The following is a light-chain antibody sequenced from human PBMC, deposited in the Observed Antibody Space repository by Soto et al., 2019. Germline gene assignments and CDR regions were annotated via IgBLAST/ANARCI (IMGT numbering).Light chain of an antibody. Sequence: QSALTQPPSASGSPGQSVAISCTGTSSDVGGYSYVSWYQQHPGKAPKLMMYEVSKRPSGVPDRFSGSKSGNTASLTVSGLQAEDEADYYCSSYARNRDVLFGGGTKLTVL. CDR3: SSYARNRDVL. V-gene: IGLV2-8*01. CDR1: SSDVGGYSY. CDR2: EVS. J-gene: IGLJ2*01.